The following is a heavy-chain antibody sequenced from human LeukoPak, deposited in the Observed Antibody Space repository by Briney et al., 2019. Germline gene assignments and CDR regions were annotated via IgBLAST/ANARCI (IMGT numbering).Heavy chain of an antibody. D-gene: IGHD3-10*01. Sequence: GGSLRLSCAASGFTVSSYGMHWVRQAPGKGLEWVAVISYDGSNKYYADSVKGRFTISRDNSKNTLYLQMNSLRAEDTAVYYCARWFGELLTVDYWGQGTLVTVSS. CDR1: GFTVSSYG. V-gene: IGHV3-30*03. J-gene: IGHJ4*02. CDR3: ARWFGELLTVDY. CDR2: ISYDGSNK.